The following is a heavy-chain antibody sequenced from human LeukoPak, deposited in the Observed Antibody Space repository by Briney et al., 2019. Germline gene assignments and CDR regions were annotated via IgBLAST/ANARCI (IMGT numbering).Heavy chain of an antibody. Sequence: GTLSLTCAVSGGSISSSNWWSWVRQPPGKGLEWIGEIYHSGSTNYNPSLKSRVTISVDKSKNQFSLKLNSVTAADTAVYYCARGAVYGKQNWFDPWGQGTLVTVSS. CDR2: IYHSGST. D-gene: IGHD3-10*01. CDR3: ARGAVYGKQNWFDP. V-gene: IGHV4-4*02. CDR1: GGSISSSNW. J-gene: IGHJ5*02.